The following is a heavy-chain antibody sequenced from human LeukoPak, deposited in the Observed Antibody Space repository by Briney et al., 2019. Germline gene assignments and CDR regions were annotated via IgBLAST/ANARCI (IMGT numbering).Heavy chain of an antibody. CDR1: GFTFSTYA. J-gene: IGHJ5*02. CDR2: ISISGGST. Sequence: PGGSLRLSCAASGFTFSTYAMSWVRQAPGKGLEWVSGISISGGSTYYADSVKGRFTISRDNSKSTLYLQMNRLRAEDTAVYYCAKDRDLLFAHCWFDLWGQGTLVTVSS. CDR3: AKDRDLLFAHCWFDL. V-gene: IGHV3-23*01. D-gene: IGHD3-10*01.